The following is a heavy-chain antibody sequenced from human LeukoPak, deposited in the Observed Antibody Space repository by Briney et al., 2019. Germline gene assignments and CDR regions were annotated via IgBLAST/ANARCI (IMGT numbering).Heavy chain of an antibody. CDR1: GSSISSYY. Sequence: SETLSLTCTVSGSSISSYYWSWIRQPPGKGLEWIGYIYYSGSTNYNPSLKSRVTISVDTSKNQFSLKLSSVTAADTAVYYCARETAMASFDYWGQGTLVTVSS. V-gene: IGHV4-59*01. J-gene: IGHJ4*02. D-gene: IGHD5-18*01. CDR3: ARETAMASFDY. CDR2: IYYSGST.